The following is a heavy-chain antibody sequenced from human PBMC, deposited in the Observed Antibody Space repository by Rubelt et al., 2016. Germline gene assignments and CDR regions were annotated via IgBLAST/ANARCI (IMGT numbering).Heavy chain of an antibody. CDR2: INPNSGGT. V-gene: IGHV1-2*04. D-gene: IGHD4-11*01. CDR1: GYTFTGYY. Sequence: KASGYTFTGYYMHWVRQAPGQGLEWMGWINPNSGGTNYAQKFQGWVTMTRDTSISTAYMELSRLRSDDTAVYYCARVPSSEDRLDSYYYGMDVWGQGTTVTVSS. J-gene: IGHJ6*02. CDR3: ARVPSSEDRLDSYYYGMDV.